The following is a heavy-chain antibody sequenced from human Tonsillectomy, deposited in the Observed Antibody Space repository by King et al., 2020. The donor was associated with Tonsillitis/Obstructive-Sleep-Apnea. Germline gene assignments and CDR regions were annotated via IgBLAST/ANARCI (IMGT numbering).Heavy chain of an antibody. J-gene: IGHJ6*03. CDR3: ARHAPDMDNYYYYMDV. Sequence: LQLQESGPGLVKPSETLSLSCTVSGGSISSSRYYWGWIRQPPGQGLEWIGTIYYNGDTYYNPSLKSRVTVYIDTSEYQFSLKLASVTAADTAVYYCARHAPDMDNYYYYMDVWGKGTTVTVSS. V-gene: IGHV4-39*01. D-gene: IGHD3-9*01. CDR2: IYYNGDT. CDR1: GGSISSSRYY.